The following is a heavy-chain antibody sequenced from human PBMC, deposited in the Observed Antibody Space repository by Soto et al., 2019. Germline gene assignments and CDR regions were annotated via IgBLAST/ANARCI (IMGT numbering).Heavy chain of an antibody. CDR1: GFTLSDYY. Sequence: LRLSCAASGFTLSDYYMSWIRQAPGKGLEWVSYISSSGSTIYYADSVKGRFTISRDNAKNSLYLQMNSLRAEDTAVYYCARVAGYYDSSGYYWYFDLWGRGTLVTVSS. CDR2: ISSSGSTI. CDR3: ARVAGYYDSSGYYWYFDL. J-gene: IGHJ2*01. D-gene: IGHD3-22*01. V-gene: IGHV3-11*01.